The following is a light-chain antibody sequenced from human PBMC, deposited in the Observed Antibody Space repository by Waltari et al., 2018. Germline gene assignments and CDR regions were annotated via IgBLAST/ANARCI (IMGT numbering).Light chain of an antibody. V-gene: IGKV3-20*01. CDR3: QQYGSSPPYT. Sequence: EIVLTQSRGTLTLSPGERATLSCRASQSVKNNYLAWYHQKPGQAPRLLIFDASSRATGIPDRFSGSGSGTDFTLTISRLEPEDFAVYYCQQYGSSPPYTFGQGTKLEIK. CDR2: DAS. CDR1: QSVKNNY. J-gene: IGKJ2*01.